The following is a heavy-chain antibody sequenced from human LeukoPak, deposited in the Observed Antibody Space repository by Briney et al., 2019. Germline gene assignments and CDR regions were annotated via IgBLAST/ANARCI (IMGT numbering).Heavy chain of an antibody. Sequence: SETLSLTCTVSGGSISSYYWSWIRQSPGKGLEWIGYIYYTGSSSYNPSLRSRVTISADTSKNQFSLKLSSVTAADTAVYYCASRKLGNDYWGQGTLVTVSS. CDR2: IYYTGSS. CDR1: GGSISSYY. V-gene: IGHV4-59*01. D-gene: IGHD7-27*01. J-gene: IGHJ4*01. CDR3: ASRKLGNDY.